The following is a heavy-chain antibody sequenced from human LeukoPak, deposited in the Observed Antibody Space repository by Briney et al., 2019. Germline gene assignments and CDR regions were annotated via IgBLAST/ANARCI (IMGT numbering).Heavy chain of an antibody. CDR2: IYNSGST. J-gene: IGHJ4*02. D-gene: IGHD5-18*01. Sequence: SETLSLTCTASGGPISGYYWIWLRQPPGKGLEWIGNIYNSGSTYYNPSLKSRVTISIDTSKNQFSLKLSSVTASDTAVYYCARRRPDTSMVDYWGQGTLVLVSS. CDR1: GGPISGYY. V-gene: IGHV4-59*08. CDR3: ARRRPDTSMVDY.